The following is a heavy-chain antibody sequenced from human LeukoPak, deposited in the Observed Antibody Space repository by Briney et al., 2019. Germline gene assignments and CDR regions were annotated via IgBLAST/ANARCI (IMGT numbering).Heavy chain of an antibody. Sequence: GSLRLSCAASGFTFSSYAMSWVRQAPGKGLEWVSAISGSGGSTYYADSVKGRFTISRDNAKNSLYLQMNSLRAEDTAVYYCARGHDSYGSYFDYWGQGTLVTVSS. V-gene: IGHV3-23*01. CDR2: ISGSGGST. J-gene: IGHJ4*02. D-gene: IGHD5-18*01. CDR1: GFTFSSYA. CDR3: ARGHDSYGSYFDY.